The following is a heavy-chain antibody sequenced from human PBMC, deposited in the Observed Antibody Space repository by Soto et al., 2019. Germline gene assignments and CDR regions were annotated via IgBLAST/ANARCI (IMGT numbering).Heavy chain of an antibody. D-gene: IGHD3-16*01. CDR2: IIPIFGTA. CDR3: ARDPTRLRLGELLTDPHVYYYYGMDV. CDR1: GGTFSSYA. J-gene: IGHJ6*02. Sequence: SVKVSCKASGGTFSSYAISWVRQAPGQGLEWMGGIIPIFGTANYAQKFQGRVTITADESTSTAYMELSSLRSEDTAVYYCARDPTRLRLGELLTDPHVYYYYGMDVWGQGTTVTVSS. V-gene: IGHV1-69*13.